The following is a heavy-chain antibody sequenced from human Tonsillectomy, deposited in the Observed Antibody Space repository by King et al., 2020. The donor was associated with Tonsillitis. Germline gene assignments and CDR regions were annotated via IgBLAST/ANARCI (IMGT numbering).Heavy chain of an antibody. J-gene: IGHJ4*02. CDR3: ARDGKTSVATRGDY. CDR2: ISAYNGNT. Sequence: QLVQSGAEMRKPGASVKVSCRASGYTFSRFGIAWVRQAPGQGLEWMGWISAYNGNTYYAQKLQGRVIMTTNTSTNTAYMELRSLRSDDTGVYYCARDGKTSVATRGDYWGQGTLVTVSS. V-gene: IGHV1-18*04. CDR1: GYTFSRFG. D-gene: IGHD5-12*01.